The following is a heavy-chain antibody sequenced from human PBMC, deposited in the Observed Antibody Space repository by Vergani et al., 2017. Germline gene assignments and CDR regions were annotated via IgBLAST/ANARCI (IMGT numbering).Heavy chain of an antibody. Sequence: VQLLESGGGLVQPGGSLRLSCAASGFTFSSYGMHWVRQAPGKGLEWVAVIWYDGSNKYYADSVKGRFTISRDNSKNTLYLQMNSLRAEDTAVYYCARPTYDYVWGSYRRGAFDIWGQGTMVTVSS. CDR1: GFTFSSYG. J-gene: IGHJ3*02. CDR3: ARPTYDYVWGSYRRGAFDI. CDR2: IWYDGSNK. D-gene: IGHD3-16*02. V-gene: IGHV3-33*08.